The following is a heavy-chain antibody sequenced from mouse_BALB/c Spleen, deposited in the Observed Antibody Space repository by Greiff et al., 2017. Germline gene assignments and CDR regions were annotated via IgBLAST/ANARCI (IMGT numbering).Heavy chain of an antibody. V-gene: IGHV5-17*02. CDR1: GFTFSSFG. J-gene: IGHJ2*01. Sequence: EVKLMESGGGLVQPGGSRKLSCAASGFTFSSFGMHWVRPAPEKGLEWVAYISSGSSTIYYADTVKGRFTISRDNPKNTLFLQMTSLRSEDTAMYYCARFGGARYFDYWGQGTTLTVSS. CDR3: ARFGGARYFDY. CDR2: ISSGSSTI.